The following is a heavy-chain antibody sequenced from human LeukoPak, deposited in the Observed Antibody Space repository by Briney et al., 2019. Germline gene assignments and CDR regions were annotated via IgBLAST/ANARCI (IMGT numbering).Heavy chain of an antibody. CDR3: ARLEMDAFDY. CDR1: GGSISSYY. CDR2: IYYSGST. Sequence: PSETLSLTCTVSGGSISSYYWSWIRQPPGKGLEWIGYIYYSGSTNYNPSLKSRVTISVDTSKNQFSLKLSSVTAADTAVYYCARLEMDAFDYWGQGTLVTVSP. V-gene: IGHV4-59*08. J-gene: IGHJ4*02.